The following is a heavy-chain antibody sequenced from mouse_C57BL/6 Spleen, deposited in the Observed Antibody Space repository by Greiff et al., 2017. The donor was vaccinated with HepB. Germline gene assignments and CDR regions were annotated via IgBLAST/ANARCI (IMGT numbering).Heavy chain of an antibody. CDR3: ARDYDYYPWFAY. D-gene: IGHD2-4*01. CDR1: GYTFTSYW. V-gene: IGHV1-64*01. CDR2: IHPNSGST. J-gene: IGHJ3*01. Sequence: QVQLQQPGAELVKPGASVKLSCKASGYTFTSYWMHWVKQRPGQGLEWIGMIHPNSGSTNYNEKFKSKATLTVDKSSSTAYMQLSSLTSEDSAVYYCARDYDYYPWFAYWGQGTLVTVSA.